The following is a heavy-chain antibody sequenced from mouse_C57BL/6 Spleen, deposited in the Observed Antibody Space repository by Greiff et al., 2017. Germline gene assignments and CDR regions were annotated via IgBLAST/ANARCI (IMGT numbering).Heavy chain of an antibody. J-gene: IGHJ2*01. V-gene: IGHV1-4*01. Sequence: VKVVESGAELARPGASVKMSCKASGYTFTSYTMHWVKQRPGQGLEWIGYINPSSGYTKYNQKFKDKATLTADKSSSTAYMQLSSLTSEDSAVYYCARSGSITTVFFDYWGQGTTLTVSS. CDR2: INPSSGYT. CDR3: ARSGSITTVFFDY. CDR1: GYTFTSYT. D-gene: IGHD1-1*01.